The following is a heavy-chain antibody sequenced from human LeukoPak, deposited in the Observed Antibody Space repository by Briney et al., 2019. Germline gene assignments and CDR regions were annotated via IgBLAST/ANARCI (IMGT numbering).Heavy chain of an antibody. CDR3: ARDQGDYDSSGYYRG. CDR2: ISAYNGNT. Sequence: ASVKVSCKASGYTFTSYGISWVRQAPGQGLEWMGWISAYNGNTNYAQKLQGRVTMTTDTSTSTAYMELRSLRPDDTAVYYCARDQGDYDSSGYYRGWGQGTLVTVSS. V-gene: IGHV1-18*01. D-gene: IGHD3-22*01. CDR1: GYTFTSYG. J-gene: IGHJ4*02.